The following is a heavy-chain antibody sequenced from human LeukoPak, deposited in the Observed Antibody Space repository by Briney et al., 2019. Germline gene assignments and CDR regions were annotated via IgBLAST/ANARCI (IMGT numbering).Heavy chain of an antibody. CDR1: GGSFSGYY. V-gene: IGHV4-30-4*08. J-gene: IGHJ4*02. CDR2: IYYSGST. Sequence: SVTLSLTCAVYGGSFSGYYWSWIRQPPGKGLEWIGYIYYSGSTYYNPSLKSRVTISVDTSKNQFSLKLSSVTAADTAVYYCAREVSRWPYYFDYWGQGTLVTVSS. D-gene: IGHD4-23*01. CDR3: AREVSRWPYYFDY.